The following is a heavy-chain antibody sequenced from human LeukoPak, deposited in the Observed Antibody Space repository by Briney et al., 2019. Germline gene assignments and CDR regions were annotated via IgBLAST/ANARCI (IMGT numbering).Heavy chain of an antibody. J-gene: IGHJ5*02. CDR3: ARDSVVVPAAIGYNWFDP. CDR1: GFTFSSYG. V-gene: IGHV3-21*01. Sequence: PGRSLRLSCAASGFTFSSYGMNWVRQAPGKGLEWVSSISSSSSYIYYADSVKGRFTISRDNAKNSLYLQMNSLRAEDTAVYYCARDSVVVPAAIGYNWFDPWGQGTLVTVSS. D-gene: IGHD2-2*02. CDR2: ISSSSSYI.